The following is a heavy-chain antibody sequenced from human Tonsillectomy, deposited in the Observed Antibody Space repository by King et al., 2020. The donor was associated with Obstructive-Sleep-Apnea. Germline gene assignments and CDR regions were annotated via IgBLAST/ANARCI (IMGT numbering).Heavy chain of an antibody. CDR1: GFTFGDYA. J-gene: IGHJ4*02. D-gene: IGHD3-16*01. CDR3: TRGGAYVAPVDY. Sequence: VQLVESGGGLVQPGRSLRLSCSASGFTFGDYAMSWFRQAPGKGLEWVGLIRSRDYGGTTEYAASVKGRFTISRDDSRSIAYLQMKSLKTEDTAVYYCTRGGAYVAPVDYWGQGTLVTVSS. CDR2: IRSRDYGGTT. V-gene: IGHV3-49*03.